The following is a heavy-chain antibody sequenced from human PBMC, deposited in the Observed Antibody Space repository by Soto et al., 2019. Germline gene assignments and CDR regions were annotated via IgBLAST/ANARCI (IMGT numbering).Heavy chain of an antibody. V-gene: IGHV3-66*01. Sequence: EVQLVESGGGLVQPGGSLRLSCAASGFTVSSNYMSWVRQAPGKGLEWVSVIYSGGSTYYADSVKGRFTISRDNSKNTLDRQMNSLRAEDTAVYYCARDRIAVAGNPEYFQHWGQGTLVTVSS. CDR1: GFTVSSNY. J-gene: IGHJ1*01. D-gene: IGHD6-19*01. CDR3: ARDRIAVAGNPEYFQH. CDR2: IYSGGST.